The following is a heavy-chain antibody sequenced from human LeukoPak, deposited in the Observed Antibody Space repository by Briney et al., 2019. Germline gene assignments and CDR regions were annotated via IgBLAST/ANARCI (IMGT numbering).Heavy chain of an antibody. CDR3: ARAEYDYVWGSYHSYFDY. Sequence: GGSLRLSCAASGFTFSSYWMSWVRQAPGKGLEGVANIKQDGSEKYYVDSVKGRFTISRDNAKNSLYLQMNSLRAEDTAVYYCARAEYDYVWGSYHSYFDYWGQGTLVTVSS. V-gene: IGHV3-7*04. J-gene: IGHJ4*02. CDR1: GFTFSSYW. CDR2: IKQDGSEK. D-gene: IGHD3-16*02.